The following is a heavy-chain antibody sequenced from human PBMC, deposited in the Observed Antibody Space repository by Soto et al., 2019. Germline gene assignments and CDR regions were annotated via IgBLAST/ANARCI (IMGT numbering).Heavy chain of an antibody. V-gene: IGHV4-30-4*01. Sequence: QVQLQESGPGLVKPSQTLSLTCTVSGGSISSGDYYWSWIRQPPGKGLEWIGYIYYSGSTYYNPSLKSRVTISVDTSKNQFSLKLSSVTAADTAVYYCARESSDYGDYGVGPLGGYWGQGTLVTVSS. CDR1: GGSISSGDYY. J-gene: IGHJ4*02. CDR3: ARESSDYGDYGVGPLGGY. D-gene: IGHD4-17*01. CDR2: IYYSGST.